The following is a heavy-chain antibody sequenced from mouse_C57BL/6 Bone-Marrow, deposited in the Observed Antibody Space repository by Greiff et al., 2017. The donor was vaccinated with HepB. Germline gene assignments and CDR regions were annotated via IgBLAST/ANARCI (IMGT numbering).Heavy chain of an antibody. CDR1: GYTFTSYW. Sequence: QVQLQQPGAELVMPGASVKLSCKASGYTFTSYWMHWVKQRPGQGLEWIGEIDPSDSYTNYNQKFKGKSTLTVDKSSSTAYMQLSSLTSEDSAVYYCARAPTVVADYWGQGTTLTVSS. CDR2: IDPSDSYT. CDR3: ARAPTVVADY. V-gene: IGHV1-69*01. J-gene: IGHJ2*01. D-gene: IGHD1-1*01.